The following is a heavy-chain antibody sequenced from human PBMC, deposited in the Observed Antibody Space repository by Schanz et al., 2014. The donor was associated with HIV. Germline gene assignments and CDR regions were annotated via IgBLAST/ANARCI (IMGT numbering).Heavy chain of an antibody. CDR2: IRTRAKSYST. Sequence: EVQLAESGGGLVKPGGSLRLTCAASGFTFRDAWMTWVRQAPGKGLEWVGRIRTRAKSYSTAYGASVRGRFTISRDDSKNMAYLHMNSLKIEDTAVYYCIRHVEYARSYWGQGILVSVSS. CDR1: GFTFRDAW. CDR3: IRHVEYARSY. J-gene: IGHJ4*02. V-gene: IGHV3-73*01. D-gene: IGHD1-1*01.